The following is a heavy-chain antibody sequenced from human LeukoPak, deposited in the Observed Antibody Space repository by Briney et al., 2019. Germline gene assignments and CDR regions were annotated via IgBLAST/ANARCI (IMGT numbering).Heavy chain of an antibody. D-gene: IGHD1-26*01. Sequence: PGGSLRLSCAASGFTFSSYAMSWVRQAPGKGLEWVSAISGSGESTYYADSVKGRFTVSRDNSKNTLYLQMNSLRDDDTAVYYCAREGGPSRGTVGAHLDYWGQGTLVTVSS. CDR2: ISGSGEST. CDR1: GFTFSSYA. V-gene: IGHV3-23*01. J-gene: IGHJ4*02. CDR3: AREGGPSRGTVGAHLDY.